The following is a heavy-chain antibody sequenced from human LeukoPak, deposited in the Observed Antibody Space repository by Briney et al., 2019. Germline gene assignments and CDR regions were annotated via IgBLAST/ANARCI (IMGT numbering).Heavy chain of an antibody. Sequence: ASVTVSCKGSGYTFTNFGISWVRQAPGQGLEWMGWIITSNGYTEYAQTLQGRVTMTTDTSTSTAYMELRSLRADDTAVYFCASKTGGYYFDYWGQGTLVTVSS. CDR3: ASKTGGYYFDY. CDR2: IITSNGYT. J-gene: IGHJ4*02. D-gene: IGHD3-16*01. V-gene: IGHV1-18*01. CDR1: GYTFTNFG.